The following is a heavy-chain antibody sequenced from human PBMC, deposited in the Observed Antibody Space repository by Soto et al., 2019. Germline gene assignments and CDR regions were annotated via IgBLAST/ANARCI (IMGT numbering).Heavy chain of an antibody. CDR2: IYYSGST. V-gene: IGHV4-31*02. CDR3: ARETEYYYGSGSYSSHFDY. Sequence: SETLSLTCTVSGGSISSGGYYWSWIRQHPGKGLEWIGYIYYSGSTYYNPSLKSRVTISVDTSKNQFSLKLSSVTAADTAVYYCARETEYYYGSGSYSSHFDYWGQGTLVTSPQ. J-gene: IGHJ4*02. CDR1: GGSISSGGYY. D-gene: IGHD3-10*01.